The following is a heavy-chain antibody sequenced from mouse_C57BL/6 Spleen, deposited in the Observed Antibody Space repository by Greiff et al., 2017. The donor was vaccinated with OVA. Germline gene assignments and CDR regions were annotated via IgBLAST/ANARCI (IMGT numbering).Heavy chain of an antibody. CDR1: GYTFTDYE. D-gene: IGHD2-1*01. V-gene: IGHV1-15*01. CDR3: THGNYPRGYFDY. Sequence: LVESGAELVRPGASVTLSCKASGYTFTDYEMHWVKQTPVHGLEWIGAIDPETGGTAYNQKFKGKAILTADKSSSTAYMELRSLTSEDSAVYYCTHGNYPRGYFDYWGQGTTLTVSS. CDR2: IDPETGGT. J-gene: IGHJ2*01.